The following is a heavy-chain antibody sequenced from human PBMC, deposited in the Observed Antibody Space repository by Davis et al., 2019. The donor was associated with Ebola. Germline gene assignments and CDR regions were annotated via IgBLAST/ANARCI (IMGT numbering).Heavy chain of an antibody. D-gene: IGHD2/OR15-2a*01. CDR2: LGTSADT. CDR3: AKDNRNIWSEV. CDR1: GFIFRSYV. J-gene: IGHJ3*01. Sequence: ESLKISCDASGFIFRSYVMSSVRQAPGKGLEWVSTLGTSADTYYADSVKGRFTISRDNSKNTLYLQMNGLRVEDTAIYYCAKDNRNIWSEVWGQGTMVTVSS. V-gene: IGHV3-23*01.